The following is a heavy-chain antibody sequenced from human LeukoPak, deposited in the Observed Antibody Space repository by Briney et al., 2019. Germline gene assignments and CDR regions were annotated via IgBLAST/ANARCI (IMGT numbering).Heavy chain of an antibody. D-gene: IGHD4-23*01. CDR1: GGSISSGDYY. V-gene: IGHV4-30-4*01. CDR2: IYYSGST. CDR3: ARDLLNEGNHLDY. J-gene: IGHJ4*02. Sequence: SQTLSLTCTVSGGSISSGDYYWSWIRQPPGKGLEWIGYIYYSGSTYYNPSLKSRITISVDTSKNQFSLKLSSVTAADTAVYYCARDLLNEGNHLDYWGQGTLVTVSS.